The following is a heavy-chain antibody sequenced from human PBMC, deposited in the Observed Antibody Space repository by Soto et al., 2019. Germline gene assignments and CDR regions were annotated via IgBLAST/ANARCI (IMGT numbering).Heavy chain of an antibody. V-gene: IGHV4-34*01. CDR1: GGSFSTYY. CDR3: ARGGSNDWQVAFDI. J-gene: IGHJ3*02. D-gene: IGHD3-9*01. CDR2: INHSGSN. Sequence: QLRQWGAGLLKPSETLSLTCVVSGGSFSTYYYNWIRQSPGKGLEWIGEINHSGSNNYSPSLKSRVTMSLDTSKNQFSLKLTSVTAADTAVYYCARGGSNDWQVAFDIWGQGTMVTVSS.